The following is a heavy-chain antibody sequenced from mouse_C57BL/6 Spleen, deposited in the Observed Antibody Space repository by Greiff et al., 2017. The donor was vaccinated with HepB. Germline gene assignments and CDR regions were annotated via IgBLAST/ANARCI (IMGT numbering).Heavy chain of an antibody. CDR1: GYTFTDYY. V-gene: IGHV1-76*01. Sequence: QVQLKESGAELVRPGASVKLSCKASGYTFTDYYINWVKQRPGQGLEWIARIYPGSGNTYYNEKFKGKATLTAEKSSSTAYMQLSSLTSEDSAVYFCARDSNYPMDYWGQGTSVTVAS. J-gene: IGHJ4*01. CDR3: ARDSNYPMDY. CDR2: IYPGSGNT. D-gene: IGHD2-5*01.